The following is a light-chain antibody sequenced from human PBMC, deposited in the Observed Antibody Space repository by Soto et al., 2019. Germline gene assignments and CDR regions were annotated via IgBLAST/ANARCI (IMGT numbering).Light chain of an antibody. V-gene: IGLV4-69*01. CDR2: LNSDGSH. CDR3: QTWGTGFWV. CDR1: SGHSSYA. Sequence: QLVLTQSPSASASLGASVKLTCTLCSGHSSYAIAWHQQQPEKGPRYLMKLNSDGSHSKGDGIPDRFSGSSSGAERYLTISCLESEDEADYFCQTWGTGFWVFGGGTKLTVL. J-gene: IGLJ3*02.